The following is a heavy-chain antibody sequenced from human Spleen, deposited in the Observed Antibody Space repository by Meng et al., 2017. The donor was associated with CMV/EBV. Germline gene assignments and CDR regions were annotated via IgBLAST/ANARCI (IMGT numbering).Heavy chain of an antibody. D-gene: IGHD1-1*01. CDR1: GFNLSSHS. J-gene: IGHJ4*02. Sequence: GFNLSSHSINWIRKARGRGLEWVSLISRSAESTYYAASVRGRFTASRDNSRNTLYLQMNSLRAEDTAIYYCAKGREPTWERLPLDDWGQGTLVTVSS. CDR3: AKGREPTWERLPLDD. V-gene: IGHV3-23*01. CDR2: ISRSAEST.